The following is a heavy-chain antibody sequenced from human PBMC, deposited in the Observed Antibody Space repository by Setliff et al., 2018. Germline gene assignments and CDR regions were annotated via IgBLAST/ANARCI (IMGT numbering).Heavy chain of an antibody. D-gene: IGHD3-10*01. J-gene: IGHJ6*02. CDR1: GASLSSGSYY. Sequence: SETLSLTCTVSGASLSSGSYYWSWIRQSAGKGLEWIGRIYSNENTNYNPSLKSRVTISLDTSNNQFSLKLSSVTAADTAVYYCARGSTMIQGVRLYYHGLDVWGQGTTVTVSS. V-gene: IGHV4-61*02. CDR3: ARGSTMIQGVRLYYHGLDV. CDR2: IYSNENT.